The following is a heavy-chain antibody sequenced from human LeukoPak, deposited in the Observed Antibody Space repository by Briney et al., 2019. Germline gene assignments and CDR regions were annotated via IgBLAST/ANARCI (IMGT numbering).Heavy chain of an antibody. CDR1: GFTFSSYS. V-gene: IGHV3-21*01. CDR3: ARVGEPITMIVPDY. D-gene: IGHD3-22*01. Sequence: GGSLRLSCAASGFTFSSYSMNWVRQAPGKGLEWVSSISSSSSYIYYADSVKGRFTISRDNAKDSLYLQMNSLRAEDTAVYYCARVGEPITMIVPDYWGQGTLVTVSS. J-gene: IGHJ4*02. CDR2: ISSSSSYI.